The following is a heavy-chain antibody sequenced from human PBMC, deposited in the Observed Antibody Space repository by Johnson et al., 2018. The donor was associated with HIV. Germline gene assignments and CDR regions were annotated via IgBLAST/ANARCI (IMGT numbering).Heavy chain of an antibody. D-gene: IGHD6-13*01. CDR1: GFTFSTFT. CDR2: IWGSGGST. CDR3: ASEIGSSWYSRAFDI. J-gene: IGHJ3*02. Sequence: VLLVESGGGLVQPGGSLRLSCAASGFTFSTFTMNWVRQTPGKGLEWVSSIWGSGGSTYYAASLKGRSPISRDNSKNTLYLQMKSLGAEDTGLYFCASEIGSSWYSRAFDIWGQGTMVTVSS. V-gene: IGHV3-23*04.